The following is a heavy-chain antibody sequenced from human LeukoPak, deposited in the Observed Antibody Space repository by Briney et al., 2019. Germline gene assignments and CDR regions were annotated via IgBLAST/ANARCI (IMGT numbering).Heavy chain of an antibody. Sequence: PSETLSLTCTVSGASIGDYYRNWIRQPAGKGLEWIGRIYISGSTNYNPSLRSRVTMSIDTSKNQFSLKLTSMTAADSAVYYCVRDPTGLLRPTNWFDPWGQGTLVTVSS. CDR2: IYISGST. V-gene: IGHV4-4*07. CDR1: GASIGDYY. J-gene: IGHJ5*02. CDR3: VRDPTGLLRPTNWFDP. D-gene: IGHD3-22*01.